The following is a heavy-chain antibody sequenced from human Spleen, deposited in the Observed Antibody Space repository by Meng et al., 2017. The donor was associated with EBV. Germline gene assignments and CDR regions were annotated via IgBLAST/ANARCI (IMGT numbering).Heavy chain of an antibody. D-gene: IGHD4-17*01. CDR3: ARGDRASMTTVTSLVY. V-gene: IGHV4-4*02. CDR1: GASISSSNW. J-gene: IGHJ4*02. Sequence: QVQLQGSGPGLVKPSGTLPLPCAVSGASISSSNWWTWVRQPPGKGLEWIGEIYHSGPTNYNPSLKSRVTMSVDKSKNQFSLKMNSVTAADAAVYYCARGDRASMTTVTSLVYWGQGTLVTVSS. CDR2: IYHSGPT.